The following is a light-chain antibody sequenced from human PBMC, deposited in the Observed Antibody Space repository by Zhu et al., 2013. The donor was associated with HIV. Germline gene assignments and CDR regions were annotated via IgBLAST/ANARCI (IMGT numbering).Light chain of an antibody. Sequence: EIVLTQSPGTLSLSPGERATLSCRASQSVSSSFLAWYQQKPGQAPRLLIYGASTRATGVPARFSGSGSGTEFTLTISSLQSEDFAVYYCQQYTDWGEDSFGQGTKLES. CDR2: GAS. CDR1: QSVSSS. CDR3: QQYTDWGEDS. J-gene: IGKJ2*03. V-gene: IGKV3-15*01.